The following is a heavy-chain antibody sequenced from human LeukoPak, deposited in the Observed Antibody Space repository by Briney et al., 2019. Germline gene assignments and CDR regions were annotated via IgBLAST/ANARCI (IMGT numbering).Heavy chain of an antibody. CDR3: ARIGHEDYYFDY. J-gene: IGHJ4*02. V-gene: IGHV4-4*07. CDR2: IHTSGTT. Sequence: PPETLSLTCAVSDGSISRYLWSWIRQPAGKGLEWLGRIHTSGTTTYSPSFQSRVTMSMDTSKNQFSLKLSSVTAADTAVYYCARIGHEDYYFDYWGQGTLVTVSS. CDR1: DGSISRYL.